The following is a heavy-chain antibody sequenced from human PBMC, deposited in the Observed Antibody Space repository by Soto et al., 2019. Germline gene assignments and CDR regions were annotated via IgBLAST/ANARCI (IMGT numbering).Heavy chain of an antibody. V-gene: IGHV1-3*01. Sequence: ASVKVSCKASGYTFTSYAMHWVRQAPGQRLEWMGWINAGNGNTKYSQKFQGRVTITRDTSASTAYMELSSLRAEDTSVYSCARYHYDSSGPYFDYWGKGTLVIVSS. CDR3: ARYHYDSSGPYFDY. J-gene: IGHJ4*02. CDR1: GYTFTSYA. CDR2: INAGNGNT. D-gene: IGHD3-22*01.